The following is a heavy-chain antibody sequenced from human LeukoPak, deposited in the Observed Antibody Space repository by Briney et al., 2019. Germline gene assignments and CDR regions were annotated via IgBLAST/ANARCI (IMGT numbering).Heavy chain of an antibody. Sequence: PSETLSLTCTVSGGSISSYYWGWIRQPPGKGLEWIGYIYYSGSTNYNPSLKSRVTISVDTSKNQFSLKLSSVTAADTAVYYCARVDYYDSSGYYLFDYWGQGTLVTVSS. CDR2: IYYSGST. CDR1: GGSISSYY. CDR3: ARVDYYDSSGYYLFDY. V-gene: IGHV4-59*01. D-gene: IGHD3-22*01. J-gene: IGHJ4*02.